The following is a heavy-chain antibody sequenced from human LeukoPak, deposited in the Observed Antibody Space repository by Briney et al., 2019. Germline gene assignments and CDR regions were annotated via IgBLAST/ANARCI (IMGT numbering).Heavy chain of an antibody. V-gene: IGHV3-53*01. CDR1: GFTIRSNY. D-gene: IGHD6-19*01. CDR3: ARDSNGPAF. CDR2: IYSSGGT. J-gene: IGHJ4*02. Sequence: GGSLRLSCAASGFTIRSNYMSWVRQAPGKGLEWVSVIYSSGGTFYSEFVKGRFTISRDYSKNTLYLQMNSLRADDTAVYYCARDSNGPAFWGQGTLVTVSS.